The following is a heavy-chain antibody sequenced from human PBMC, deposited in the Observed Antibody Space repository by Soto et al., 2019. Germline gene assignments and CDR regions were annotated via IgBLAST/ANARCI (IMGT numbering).Heavy chain of an antibody. V-gene: IGHV1-69*13. CDR3: ARDLLLYCSSTSCFNWFDP. Sequence: VKVSCKASGGTFSCYAISWVRQAPGQGVAGVGGIIPIFGTANYAQKFQGRVTITADESTSTAYMELSSLRSEDTAVYYCARDLLLYCSSTSCFNWFDPWGQGTLVTVSS. D-gene: IGHD2-2*01. CDR2: IIPIFGTA. J-gene: IGHJ5*02. CDR1: GGTFSCYA.